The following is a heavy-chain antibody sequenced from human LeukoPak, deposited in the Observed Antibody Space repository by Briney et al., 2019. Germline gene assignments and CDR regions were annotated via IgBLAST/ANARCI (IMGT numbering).Heavy chain of an antibody. D-gene: IGHD3-22*01. J-gene: IGHJ4*02. CDR2: IYDSGRT. CDR3: ARDSGYYVDY. CDR1: GGSISNYY. Sequence: SETLSLTCTVSGGSISNYYWSWIRQPPGKGLEWIGYIYDSGRTNYNPSLKSRVTISVDTSKNQFSLKLNSVTAADTAVYYCARDSGYYVDYWGQGTLVTVSS. V-gene: IGHV4-59*01.